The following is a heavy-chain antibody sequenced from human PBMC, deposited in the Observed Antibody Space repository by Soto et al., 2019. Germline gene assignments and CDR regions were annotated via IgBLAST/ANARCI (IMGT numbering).Heavy chain of an antibody. CDR3: AREIAARRGWFDP. Sequence: ASVKVSCKASGGTFSSYAISWVRQAPGQGLEWMGGIIPIFGTANYAQKFQGRVTITADESTSTAYMELSSLRSEDTAVYYCAREIAARRGWFDPWGQGTLVTVSS. J-gene: IGHJ5*02. CDR2: IIPIFGTA. CDR1: GGTFSSYA. D-gene: IGHD6-6*01. V-gene: IGHV1-69*13.